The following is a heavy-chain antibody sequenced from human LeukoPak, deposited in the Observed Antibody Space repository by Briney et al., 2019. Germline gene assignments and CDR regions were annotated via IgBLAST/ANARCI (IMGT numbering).Heavy chain of an antibody. J-gene: IGHJ4*02. CDR3: ARGLLRFLEWSDSPCFDY. D-gene: IGHD3-3*01. Sequence: GGSLRLSCAASGFTFSSYGMHWVRQAPGKGLEWVAVIWYDGSNKYYADSVKGRFTISRDNSKNTLYLQMNSLRAEDTAVYYCARGLLRFLEWSDSPCFDYWGQGNLVTVSS. CDR2: IWYDGSNK. V-gene: IGHV3-33*01. CDR1: GFTFSSYG.